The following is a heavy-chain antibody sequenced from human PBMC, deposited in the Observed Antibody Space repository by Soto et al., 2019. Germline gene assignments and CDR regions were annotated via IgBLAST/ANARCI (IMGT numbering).Heavy chain of an antibody. CDR1: GFTFSSYS. CDR2: ISSSSSYI. D-gene: IGHD3-22*01. V-gene: IGHV3-21*01. Sequence: GGSLRLSCAASGFTFSSYSMNWVRQSPGKGLEWVSSISSSSSYIYYADSVKGRFTISRDNAKNSLYLQMNSLRAEDTAVYYCARENYYDSSGYFDYWGQGTLVTVSS. CDR3: ARENYYDSSGYFDY. J-gene: IGHJ4*02.